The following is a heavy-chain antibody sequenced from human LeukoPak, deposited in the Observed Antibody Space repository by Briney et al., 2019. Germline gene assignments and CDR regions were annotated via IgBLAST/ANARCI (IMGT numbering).Heavy chain of an antibody. CDR1: GFTFSSYS. Sequence: GGSLRLSCAASGFTFSSYSMNWVRQAPGKGLEWVSSISSSSSYMYYADSVKGRFTISRDNAKNSLYLQMNSLRAEDTAVYYCASSGARYCSSTSCYTAKVRNYYYYYYGMDVWGQGTTVTVSS. CDR2: ISSSSSYM. J-gene: IGHJ6*02. D-gene: IGHD2-2*02. CDR3: ASSGARYCSSTSCYTAKVRNYYYYYYGMDV. V-gene: IGHV3-21*01.